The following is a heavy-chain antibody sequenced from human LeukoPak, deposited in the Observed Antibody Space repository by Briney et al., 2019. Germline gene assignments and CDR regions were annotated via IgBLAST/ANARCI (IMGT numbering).Heavy chain of an antibody. CDR3: ARHEYYYDTRAYYIDY. D-gene: IGHD3-22*01. Sequence: GESLRISCKGSGYIFSSYWIGWARQMPGKGLEWMGIIYPGGSDTKYSPPFQGQVTISADKSISTEYVQWNSMRASDTAMYYCARHEYYYDTRAYYIDYWGQGTLVTVSS. CDR1: GYIFSSYW. CDR2: IYPGGSDT. J-gene: IGHJ4*02. V-gene: IGHV5-51*01.